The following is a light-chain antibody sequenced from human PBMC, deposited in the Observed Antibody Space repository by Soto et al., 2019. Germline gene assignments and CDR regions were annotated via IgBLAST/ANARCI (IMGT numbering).Light chain of an antibody. J-gene: IGKJ1*01. Sequence: QMPKSLATRSVFVVDRVTITCLASHSISRFVAWYQQKPGKAPKLLIHDASSLQSGVPSRFSGSGSGTEFALTVCRLKPADFATYYCLQHLIYWPFAEGTKVDIK. CDR1: HSISRF. V-gene: IGKV1-5*01. CDR3: LQHLIYWP. CDR2: DAS.